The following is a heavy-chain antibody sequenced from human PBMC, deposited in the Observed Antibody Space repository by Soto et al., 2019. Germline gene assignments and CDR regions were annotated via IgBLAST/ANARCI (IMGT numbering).Heavy chain of an antibody. D-gene: IGHD2-2*01. V-gene: IGHV1-18*01. J-gene: IGHJ5*02. CDR3: ARVVPGAEAWFGP. Sequence: ASVNVSFKTSGYTFSNYGITWVRQAPGQPLEWLGWISLYSDGTNYAQKFQGRVSMTTDTSTTTAYMELRSLRSDDTAVYYCARVVPGAEAWFGPWGQGTLVTVSS. CDR1: GYTFSNYG. CDR2: ISLYSDGT.